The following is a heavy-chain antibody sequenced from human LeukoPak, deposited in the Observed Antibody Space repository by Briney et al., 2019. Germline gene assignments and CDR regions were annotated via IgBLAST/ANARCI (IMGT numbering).Heavy chain of an antibody. Sequence: SETLSLTCTVSGGSISSSSYYWGWIRQPPGKGLEWIGSIYYSGSTYYNPSLKSRVTISVDTSKNQFSLKLSSVTAADTAVYYCARVKQQLGTSYYFDYWGQGTLVTVSS. CDR1: GGSISSSSYY. CDR3: ARVKQQLGTSYYFDY. V-gene: IGHV4-39*07. D-gene: IGHD6-13*01. CDR2: IYYSGST. J-gene: IGHJ4*02.